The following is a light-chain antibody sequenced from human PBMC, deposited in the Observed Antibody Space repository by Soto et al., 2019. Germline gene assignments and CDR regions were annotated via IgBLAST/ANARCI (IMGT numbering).Light chain of an antibody. J-gene: IGKJ4*02. Sequence: DIVITQSPLSLSITPGEPASLSCXSSQRLLHINGYNYLDLYLQXPGXSPNXXXYSXANLSSGGPDRFSGSGSGTDFTLKISRVEAEDFGVYYFMQALQTTRTFGGGTKVDIK. CDR1: QRLLHINGYNY. CDR3: MQALQTTRT. V-gene: IGKV2-28*01. CDR2: SXA.